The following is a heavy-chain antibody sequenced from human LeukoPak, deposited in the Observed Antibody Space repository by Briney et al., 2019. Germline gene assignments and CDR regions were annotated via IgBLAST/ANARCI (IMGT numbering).Heavy chain of an antibody. CDR1: GFTFSSYG. Sequence: GGSLRLSCTASGFTFSSYGMNWIRQAPGKGLEWVSGISEGGNYIIYAASVKGRFTISRDNAKNSLHLQMNSLRTEDTAVYYCARGIWRVWGQGTTVTVSS. V-gene: IGHV3-21*01. CDR2: ISEGGNYI. J-gene: IGHJ6*02. D-gene: IGHD3-3*01. CDR3: ARGIWRV.